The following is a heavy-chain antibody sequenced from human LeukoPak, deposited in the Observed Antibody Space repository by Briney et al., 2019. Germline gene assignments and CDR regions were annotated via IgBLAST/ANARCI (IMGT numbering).Heavy chain of an antibody. CDR3: AKGLQWELPFDY. CDR1: GFTLSSYA. J-gene: IGHJ4*02. D-gene: IGHD1-26*01. Sequence: GSLRLSCAASGFTLSSYAMSWVRQAPGKGLEWVSSISGSGSSTYYAGSVKGRFTISRDNSKNTLYVQMNSLRAEDTAVYSCAKGLQWELPFDYWGQGTLVTVSS. V-gene: IGHV3-23*01. CDR2: ISGSGSST.